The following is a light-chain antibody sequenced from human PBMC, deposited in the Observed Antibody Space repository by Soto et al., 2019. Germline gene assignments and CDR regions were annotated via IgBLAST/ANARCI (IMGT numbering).Light chain of an antibody. CDR1: QSIFYSSNNKNY. J-gene: IGKJ1*01. CDR2: WAS. Sequence: DIVMTQSPDSLSVSLGERAVINCKSSQSIFYSSNNKNYLVWYQQKSGQPPKMLIYWASTRESGVPDRFNVSGSGTDFTLTISNLQAEDVAVYFCQQYFNTPRTFGQGTRVEI. CDR3: QQYFNTPRT. V-gene: IGKV4-1*01.